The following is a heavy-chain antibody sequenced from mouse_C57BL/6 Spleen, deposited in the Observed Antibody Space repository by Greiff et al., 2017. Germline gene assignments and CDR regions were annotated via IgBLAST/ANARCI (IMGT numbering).Heavy chain of an antibody. Sequence: ESGPGLVKPSQSLSLTCSVTGYSITSGYYWNWIRQFPGNKLEWMGYISYDGSNNYNPSLKNRISITRDTSKNQFFLKLNSVTTEDTATYYCARDRDYYYGSDWYFDVWGTGTTVTVSS. D-gene: IGHD1-1*01. CDR3: ARDRDYYYGSDWYFDV. V-gene: IGHV3-6*01. CDR2: ISYDGSN. J-gene: IGHJ1*03. CDR1: GYSITSGYY.